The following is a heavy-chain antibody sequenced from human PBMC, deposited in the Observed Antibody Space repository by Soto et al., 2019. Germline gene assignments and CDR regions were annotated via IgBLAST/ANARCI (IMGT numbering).Heavy chain of an antibody. CDR1: GFTFSNYA. J-gene: IGHJ4*02. V-gene: IGHV3-23*01. CDR2: ISGSGGRT. CDR3: ARRSSGWYFDY. D-gene: IGHD6-19*01. Sequence: EVQLLESGGGLVQPGGSLRLSCAAPGFTFSNYAMNWVRQAPGKGLEWVSVISGSGGRTYYADSVKGRCTISRDNSTKTLYLQVNCRRGEDTAVYYCARRSSGWYFDYWGQGTLVSVSS.